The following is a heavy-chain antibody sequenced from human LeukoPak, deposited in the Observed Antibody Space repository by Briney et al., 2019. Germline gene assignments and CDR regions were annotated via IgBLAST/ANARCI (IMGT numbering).Heavy chain of an antibody. CDR1: GFTFSNYA. D-gene: IGHD1-14*01. V-gene: IGHV3-30*01. CDR2: VPYDGSKK. CDR3: ASNRGSDY. J-gene: IGHJ4*02. Sequence: PGGSLRLSCAASGFTFSNYAMPWVRQAPGKGLEWVAAVPYDGSKKYYAGSVKGRFSISRDNSKNTLFLQMDSLRAEDTALYYCASNRGSDYWGQGTLVTVSS.